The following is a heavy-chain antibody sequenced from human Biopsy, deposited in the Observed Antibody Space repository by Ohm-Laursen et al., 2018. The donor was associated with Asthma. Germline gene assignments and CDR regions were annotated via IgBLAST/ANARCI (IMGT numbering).Heavy chain of an antibody. V-gene: IGHV4-31*03. CDR3: ARWGSFGFDY. J-gene: IGHJ4*02. CDR2: IYYSGST. CDR1: GGSISSSGYY. D-gene: IGHD7-27*01. Sequence: SQTLSLTCIVSGGSISSSGYYWSWIRQHPGKGLEWIGYIYYSGSTYYNPSLKSRVTISVDTSKNQFSLNLSSVTAADTAVYYCARWGSFGFDYWGQGTLVTVSS.